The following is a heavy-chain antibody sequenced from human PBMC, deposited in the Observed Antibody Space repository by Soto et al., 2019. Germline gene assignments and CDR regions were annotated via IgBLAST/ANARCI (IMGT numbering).Heavy chain of an antibody. CDR1: GFSLSTGDVA. D-gene: IGHD6-6*01. J-gene: IGHJ4*02. CDR2: IYGNDDK. Sequence: QITLKESGPTLVKPTQTLTLTCNFSGFSLSTGDVAVGWIRQPPGKALEWLALIYGNDDKRYSPSLRSRLTITKDTSKNQVVLTIANMDPVDTATYFCSHREASSFDFWGQGNLVTVSS. CDR3: SHREASSFDF. V-gene: IGHV2-5*01.